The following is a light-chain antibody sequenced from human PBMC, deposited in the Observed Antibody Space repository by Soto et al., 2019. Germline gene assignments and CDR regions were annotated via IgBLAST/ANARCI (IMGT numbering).Light chain of an antibody. CDR2: EVS. CDR1: SSDVGGYKY. CDR3: TSYTSRSTVI. V-gene: IGLV2-14*01. J-gene: IGLJ2*01. Sequence: QSALTQPASVSGSPGQSITISCSGTSSDVGGYKYVSWYQQHPAKAPKLMIYEVSNRPSGVSNRFSGSKSGNTASLTISGLQAEDEADYYCTSYTSRSTVIFGGGTKVTVL.